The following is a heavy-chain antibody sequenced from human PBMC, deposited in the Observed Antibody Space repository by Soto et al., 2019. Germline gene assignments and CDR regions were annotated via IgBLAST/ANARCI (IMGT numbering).Heavy chain of an antibody. Sequence: XSVKVSCNASGYTFTSYGIRLVRQAPGQGLEWMGWISAYNGNTNYAQKLQGRVTMTTDTSTSTAYMVLRSLRSDDTAVYYCARDPPPPDYWGQGTLVTVSS. J-gene: IGHJ4*02. CDR1: GYTFTSYG. CDR3: ARDPPPPDY. V-gene: IGHV1-18*01. CDR2: ISAYNGNT.